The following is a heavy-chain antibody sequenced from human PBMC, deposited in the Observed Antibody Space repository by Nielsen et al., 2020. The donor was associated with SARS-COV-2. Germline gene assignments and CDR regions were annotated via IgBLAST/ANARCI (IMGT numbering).Heavy chain of an antibody. V-gene: IGHV3-11*06. CDR3: ARDPYYGSGTFRFYGMDL. J-gene: IGHJ6*02. CDR1: GFTFSDYY. Sequence: GGPLRLSCAASGFTFSDYYMSWIRQAPGKGREGFSYISSSSSYTNYADSVKGRFTISRDNAKKSLYLQMDSLRAEDTALYYCARDPYYGSGTFRFYGMDLWGQGTTVTVSS. D-gene: IGHD3-10*01. CDR2: ISSSSSYT.